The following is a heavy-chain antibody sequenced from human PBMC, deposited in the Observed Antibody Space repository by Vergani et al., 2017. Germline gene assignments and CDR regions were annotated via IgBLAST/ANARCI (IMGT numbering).Heavy chain of an antibody. D-gene: IGHD6-13*01. CDR1: GFTFDDYA. V-gene: IGHV3-9*01. CDR2: INWNSDSI. Sequence: EVQLVESGGGLVQPGRSLRLSCAASGFTFDDYAMHWVRHAPGKGLEWVSGINWNSDSIAYADSVKGRFTISRDNAKNSLYLQMNSLRAEDTALYYCVKDIAAPGNYWHCDLLGRGTLGTVSS. J-gene: IGHJ2*01. CDR3: VKDIAAPGNYWHCDL.